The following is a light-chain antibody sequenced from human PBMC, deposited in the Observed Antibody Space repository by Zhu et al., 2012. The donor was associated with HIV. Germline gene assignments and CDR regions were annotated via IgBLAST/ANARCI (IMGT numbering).Light chain of an antibody. V-gene: IGKV3-11*01. J-gene: IGKJ4*01. CDR3: QHRNNWPPELT. CDR2: DTS. Sequence: EIVLTQSPVTLSLSPGERATLSCRASQSVSSYLAWYQVKPGQAPRFLIYDTSHRATGIPDRFTISSLEPEDFAVYYCQHRNNWPPELTFGGGTKVEIK. CDR1: QSVSSY.